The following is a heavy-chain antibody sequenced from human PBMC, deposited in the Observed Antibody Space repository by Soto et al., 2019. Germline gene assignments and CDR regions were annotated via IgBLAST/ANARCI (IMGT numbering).Heavy chain of an antibody. D-gene: IGHD3-22*01. J-gene: IGHJ4*01. CDR1: RVAFSKFI. Sequence: SVKVSCKASRVAFSKFIVTWVRQAPGLGLEWVGGIIPIFGTANYAQKFQGRVTITADESTSTSYMEVNNLRSEDTAVYYCARAGNYYDSSGPAYWGQ. CDR2: IIPIFGTA. V-gene: IGHV1-69*13. CDR3: ARAGNYYDSSGPAY.